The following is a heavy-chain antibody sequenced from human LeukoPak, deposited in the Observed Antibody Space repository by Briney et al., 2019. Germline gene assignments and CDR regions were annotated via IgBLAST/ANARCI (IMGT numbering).Heavy chain of an antibody. CDR3: ASLYSAAFDI. CDR1: GFSFNSYW. V-gene: IGHV3-7*03. CDR2: IKQDGSEK. D-gene: IGHD3-10*02. J-gene: IGHJ3*02. Sequence: GGSLRLSCAASGFSFNSYWMSWVRQAPGKGLEGVAAIKQDGSEKYYVDSVKGRFTISRDNAKNSLYLQMNSLGAEDTAVYYCASLYSAAFDIWGQGTMVTVSS.